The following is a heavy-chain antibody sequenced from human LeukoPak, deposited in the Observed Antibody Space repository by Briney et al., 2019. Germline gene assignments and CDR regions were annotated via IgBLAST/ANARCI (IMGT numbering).Heavy chain of an antibody. D-gene: IGHD3-10*01. Sequence: ASVKVSCKASGYTFTSYGISWVRQAPGQGLEWIGWISTYNGNTNYIQNLQGRVTMTTDTSTSTAYMELRSLRSDDTAVYYCARGARSGGLYFDYWGQGTLVTVSS. CDR1: GYTFTSYG. V-gene: IGHV1-18*01. CDR2: ISTYNGNT. J-gene: IGHJ4*02. CDR3: ARGARSGGLYFDY.